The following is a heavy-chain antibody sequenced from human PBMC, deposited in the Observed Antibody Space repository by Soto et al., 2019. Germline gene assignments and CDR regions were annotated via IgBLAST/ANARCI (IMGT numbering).Heavy chain of an antibody. CDR2: IIPIFGTA. V-gene: IGHV1-69*01. CDR1: GGTFSSYA. Sequence: QVQLVQSGAEVKKPGSSVKVSCKASGGTFSSYAISWVRQAPGQGLEWMGGIIPIFGTANYAQKFQGRVTITADESTSTAYMELSSLRSEDTAVYYCARDSGIYSSGWYGFSYFDYWGQGTLVTVSS. CDR3: ARDSGIYSSGWYGFSYFDY. D-gene: IGHD6-19*01. J-gene: IGHJ4*02.